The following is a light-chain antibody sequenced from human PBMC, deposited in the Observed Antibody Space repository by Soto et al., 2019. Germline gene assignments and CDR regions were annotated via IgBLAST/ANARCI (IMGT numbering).Light chain of an antibody. V-gene: IGKV3-15*01. CDR1: QSVSSN. CDR3: QQYNNWWT. CDR2: GAS. J-gene: IGKJ1*01. Sequence: EIVMTQSPATLSVSPGERATLSCRASQSVSSNLAWYQHKPGQAPRLLIYGASTRATGIPARFSGSGSGTEFTLTISSLQSEAFAVYYCQQYNNWWTFGQGTKVEIK.